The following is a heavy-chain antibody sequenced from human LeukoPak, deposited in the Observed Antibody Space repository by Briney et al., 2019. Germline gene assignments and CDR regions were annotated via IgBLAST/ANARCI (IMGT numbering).Heavy chain of an antibody. CDR3: ARDGGTIFGVVSAFDI. Sequence: PSETLSLTCTVSGGSISSHYWSWIRQPPGKGLEWIGYIYYSGSTNYNPSLKSRVTISVDTSTNQFSLKLSSVTAADTAVYYCARDGGTIFGVVSAFDIWGQGTMVTVSS. CDR2: IYYSGST. J-gene: IGHJ3*02. D-gene: IGHD3-3*01. V-gene: IGHV4-59*11. CDR1: GGSISSHY.